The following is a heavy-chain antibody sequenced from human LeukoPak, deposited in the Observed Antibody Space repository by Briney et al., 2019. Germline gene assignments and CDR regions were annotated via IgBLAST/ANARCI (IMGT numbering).Heavy chain of an antibody. J-gene: IGHJ5*02. D-gene: IGHD6-19*01. CDR1: GFTFSSYG. CDR2: IKQDGSEK. Sequence: PGGSLRLSCAASGFTFSSYGMSWVRQAPGKGLEWVANIKQDGSEKYYVDSVKGRFTISRDNAKNSLYLQMNSLRAEDTAVYYCARDPPPYSSGRWFDPWGQGTLVTVSS. CDR3: ARDPPPYSSGRWFDP. V-gene: IGHV3-7*01.